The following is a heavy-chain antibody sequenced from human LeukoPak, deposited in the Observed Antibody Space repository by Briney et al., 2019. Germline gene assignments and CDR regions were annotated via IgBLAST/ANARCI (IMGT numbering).Heavy chain of an antibody. CDR1: GGSISSYY. D-gene: IGHD3-10*01. J-gene: IGHJ4*02. Sequence: PSETLSLTCTVSGGSISSYYWSWIRQPPGKGLEWIGYIYYSGSTNYSPSLKSRVTISVDTSKNQFSLKLSSVTAADTAMYYCARDPGYYGSGQRGAFDYWGQGTLVTVSS. V-gene: IGHV4-59*01. CDR2: IYYSGST. CDR3: ARDPGYYGSGQRGAFDY.